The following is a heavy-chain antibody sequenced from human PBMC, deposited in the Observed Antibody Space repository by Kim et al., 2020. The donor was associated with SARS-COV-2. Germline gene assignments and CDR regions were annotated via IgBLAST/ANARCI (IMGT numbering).Heavy chain of an antibody. J-gene: IGHJ4*02. CDR3: AKGVTNSGFDY. D-gene: IGHD4-17*01. Sequence: GGSLRLSCAASGFTFDTSPMGWVRQAPGKGLEWVSRISWDGTRTYYADSVKGRVTMSSDKSKNTVYLHMNSLRVEDTAVYYCAKGVTNSGFDYWGQGTQGTVSS. V-gene: IGHV3-23*01. CDR1: GFTFDTSP. CDR2: ISWDGTRT.